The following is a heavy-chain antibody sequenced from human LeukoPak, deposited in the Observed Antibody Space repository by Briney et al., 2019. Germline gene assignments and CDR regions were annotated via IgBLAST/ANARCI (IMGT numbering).Heavy chain of an antibody. V-gene: IGHV3-23*01. CDR3: AKVGLRQLWLYYFDY. J-gene: IGHJ4*02. Sequence: GGSLRLSCVASGFTFSNYAMSWVRQAPGKGLEWVSAISGSGGSTYYADSVKGRFTISRDNSKNTLYLQMNSLRAEDTAVYYCAKVGLRQLWLYYFDYWGQGTLVTVSS. D-gene: IGHD5-18*01. CDR2: ISGSGGST. CDR1: GFTFSNYA.